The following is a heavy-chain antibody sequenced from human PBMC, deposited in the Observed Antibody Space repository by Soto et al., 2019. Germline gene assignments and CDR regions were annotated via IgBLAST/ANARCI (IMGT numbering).Heavy chain of an antibody. CDR2: ISSDGSNK. CDR1: GFTFSSYA. D-gene: IGHD1-26*01. V-gene: IGHV3-30-3*01. Sequence: SLRLSCAASGFTFSSYAMHWVRQAPGKGLEWVAIISSDGSNKYYVDSVKGRFTISRDNSKNTLYLQMNSLRAEDTAVYYCARGLISGSHYSGGWYYFDSWGQGTQVTVSS. J-gene: IGHJ4*02. CDR3: ARGLISGSHYSGGWYYFDS.